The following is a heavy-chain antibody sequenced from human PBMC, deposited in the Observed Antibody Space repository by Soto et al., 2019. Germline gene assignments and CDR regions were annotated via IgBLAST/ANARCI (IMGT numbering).Heavy chain of an antibody. CDR3: AKIPWSGCDWGWGAFDC. V-gene: IGHV3-23*01. Sequence: EVQLLESGGGLVQPGGSLRLSCAASGFTFSSYAMSWVRQAPGKGLEWVSASSGSGGSTYYADSVKGRFTISRDNSKNTLYVQMSSTRAGDTAVYYCAKIPWSGCDWGWGAFDCWGQGTLVTVSS. D-gene: IGHD5-12*01. CDR2: SSGSGGST. CDR1: GFTFSSYA. J-gene: IGHJ4*02.